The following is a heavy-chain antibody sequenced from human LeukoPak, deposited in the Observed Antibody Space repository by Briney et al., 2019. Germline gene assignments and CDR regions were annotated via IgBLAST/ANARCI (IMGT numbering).Heavy chain of an antibody. J-gene: IGHJ4*02. CDR1: GFTFSSYS. CDR3: ARVGDSSGWYGSLTIDY. CDR2: ISSSSSYI. Sequence: GGSLRLSCAASGFTFSSYSMNWVRQAPGKGLEWVSSISSSSSYIYYADSVKGRFTISRDNAKNSLYLQMNSLRAEDTAVYYCARVGDSSGWYGSLTIDYWGQGTLVTVSS. V-gene: IGHV3-21*01. D-gene: IGHD6-19*01.